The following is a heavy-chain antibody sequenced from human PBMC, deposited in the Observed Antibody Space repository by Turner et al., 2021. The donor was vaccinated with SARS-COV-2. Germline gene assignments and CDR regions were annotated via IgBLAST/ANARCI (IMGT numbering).Heavy chain of an antibody. CDR1: GGSIYSSSYY. Sequence: QLQLQESGPGLVKPSETLSLTCSVSGGSIYSSSYYWGWVRQPPGKGLGWLGTIYYTGSAYYNPSLKSRVAISVRTSTNQFSLKLRSVTAADTAVYYCARLGFCSGGSCSFDHWGQGTLVTVS. CDR2: IYYTGSA. V-gene: IGHV4-39*01. D-gene: IGHD2-15*01. J-gene: IGHJ4*02. CDR3: ARLGFCSGGSCSFDH.